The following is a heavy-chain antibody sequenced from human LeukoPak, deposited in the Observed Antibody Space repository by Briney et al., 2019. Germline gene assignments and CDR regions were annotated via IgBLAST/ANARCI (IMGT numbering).Heavy chain of an antibody. Sequence: PSETLSLTCTVSGGSISSYYWSWIRQPPGKGLEWIGYIYYSGSTNYNPSLKSRVTISVDTSKNQFSLKLSSVTAADTAVYYCARIAAAGTPFQHWGQGTLVTVSS. CDR1: GGSISSYY. V-gene: IGHV4-59*08. D-gene: IGHD6-13*01. CDR3: ARIAAAGTPFQH. J-gene: IGHJ1*01. CDR2: IYYSGST.